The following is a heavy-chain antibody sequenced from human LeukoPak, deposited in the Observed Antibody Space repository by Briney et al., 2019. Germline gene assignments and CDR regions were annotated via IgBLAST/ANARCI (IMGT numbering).Heavy chain of an antibody. V-gene: IGHV1-24*01. J-gene: IGHJ4*02. D-gene: IGHD1-26*01. CDR2: FDPEDGET. CDR3: ATAVFEATTSGSDH. Sequence: ASVKVSCKVSGYTLTELSMHWVRQAPGKGLEWMGGFDPEDGETIYAQKFQGRVTLTEDTSTDTAYMELSSLRSEDMAVYYCATAVFEATTSGSDHWGQGTLVTVSS. CDR1: GYTLTELS.